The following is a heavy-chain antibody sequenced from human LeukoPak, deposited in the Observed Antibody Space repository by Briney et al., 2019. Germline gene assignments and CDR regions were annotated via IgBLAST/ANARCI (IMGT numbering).Heavy chain of an antibody. CDR2: MNPGSGNT. Sequence: ASVKVSRKASGYTFGSYDINWVRKATGQGLEWMGWMNPGSGNTGYAQKFQGRVTMTRDTSISTAYMELSGLRSEDTAVYYCARLSETAAYYYTTGYYYLGYWGQGTLVTVDS. V-gene: IGHV1-8*02. D-gene: IGHD3-3*01. CDR1: GYTFGSYD. CDR3: ARLSETAAYYYTTGYYYLGY. J-gene: IGHJ4*02.